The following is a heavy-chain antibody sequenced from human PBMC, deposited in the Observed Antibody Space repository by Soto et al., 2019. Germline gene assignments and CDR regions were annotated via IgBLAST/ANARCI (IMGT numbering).Heavy chain of an antibody. Sequence: ASVKVSCKVSGYTLTELSMHWVRQAPGKGLEWMGGFDPEDGETIYAQKFKGRVTMTEDTSTDTAYKELRSMRSEDTAVYYSATDGGSSSWGYYYGMDVWGQGTTVTVSS. CDR3: ATDGGSSSWGYYYGMDV. CDR2: FDPEDGET. J-gene: IGHJ6*02. D-gene: IGHD6-13*01. CDR1: GYTLTELS. V-gene: IGHV1-24*01.